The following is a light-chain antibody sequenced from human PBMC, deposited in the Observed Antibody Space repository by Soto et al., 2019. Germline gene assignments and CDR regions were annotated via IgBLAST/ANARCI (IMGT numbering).Light chain of an antibody. CDR1: QSVSSK. CDR2: DAF. J-gene: IGKJ2*01. V-gene: IGKV3-15*01. Sequence: EIVMTQSPATLSVSPGEGATLSCKASQSVSSKLAWYQQKPGQAPRVLIYDAFTRATGIPARFSGSGSGTEFTLTIINLQSEDFAVYYCLQYNDWPFTFGHGTKLEIK. CDR3: LQYNDWPFT.